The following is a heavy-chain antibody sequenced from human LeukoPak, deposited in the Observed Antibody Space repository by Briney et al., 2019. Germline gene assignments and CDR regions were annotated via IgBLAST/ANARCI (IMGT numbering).Heavy chain of an antibody. CDR2: IHRDGRT. V-gene: IGHV4-4*02. D-gene: IGHD3-9*01. Sequence: SETLPLTCAVSGVSISSSEWWIWVRQPPGQGLEWIGEIHRDGRTRYNPSLKSRVTMSMDYSKNQFSLSVTSVTAADTAIYYCGKTDIYFNPIDYWGPGSLVTVSS. CDR1: GVSISSSEW. CDR3: GKTDIYFNPIDY. J-gene: IGHJ4*02.